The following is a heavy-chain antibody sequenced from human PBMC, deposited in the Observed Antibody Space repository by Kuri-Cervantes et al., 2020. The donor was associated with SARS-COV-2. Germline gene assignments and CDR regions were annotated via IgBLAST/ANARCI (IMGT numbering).Heavy chain of an antibody. CDR2: IYSGGST. V-gene: IGHV3-53*01. Sequence: GGSLRLSCAASGFTVSSNYMSWVRRAPGKGLEWVSVIYSGGSTYYADSVKGRFTISRDNSKNTLYLQMNSLRAEDTAVYYCARVDRTGGNAFVDYWGQGTLVTVSS. D-gene: IGHD4-23*01. CDR3: ARVDRTGGNAFVDY. J-gene: IGHJ4*02. CDR1: GFTVSSNY.